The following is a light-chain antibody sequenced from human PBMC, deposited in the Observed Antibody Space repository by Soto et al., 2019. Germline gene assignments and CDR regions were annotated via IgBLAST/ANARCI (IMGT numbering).Light chain of an antibody. Sequence: IQMTQSPASLSASVGDRVTITCRASQGISNYLAWYQQKPGKVPKLLIYAAYNLQSGVPSRFSGSGSGTDFTLTISSLQPEDVATYYCQMYNSVPITFAQGTRLEIK. CDR2: AAY. J-gene: IGKJ5*01. CDR3: QMYNSVPIT. CDR1: QGISNY. V-gene: IGKV1-27*01.